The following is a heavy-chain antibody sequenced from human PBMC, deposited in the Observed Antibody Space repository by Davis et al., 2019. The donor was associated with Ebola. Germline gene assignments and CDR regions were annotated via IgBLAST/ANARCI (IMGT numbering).Heavy chain of an antibody. CDR1: GFTFGSFS. CDR3: VRDAGVATATDAFNI. J-gene: IGHJ3*02. D-gene: IGHD1-1*01. Sequence: GESLKISCAASGFTFGSFSMNWVRQAPGKGLEWVSSISGGSAYIHYAGSLKGRFTISRDNARNSLYLQMNSLRVEDTAVYYCVRDAGVATATDAFNIWGQGTMVTVSS. CDR2: ISGGSAYI. V-gene: IGHV3-21*01.